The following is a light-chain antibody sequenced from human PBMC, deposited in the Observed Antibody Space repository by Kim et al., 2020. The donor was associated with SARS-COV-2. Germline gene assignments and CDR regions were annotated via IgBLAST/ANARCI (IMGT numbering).Light chain of an antibody. Sequence: ASVGDRVTITCRASQSINNYLYLFQQKPEKAPKLLLYAASSLQSGVPSRFSGSGSGTDFTLTLSGLQPEDFATYYCQQSFNTPRSFGQGTKVDIK. CDR1: QSINNY. V-gene: IGKV1-39*01. CDR3: QQSFNTPRS. CDR2: AAS. J-gene: IGKJ1*01.